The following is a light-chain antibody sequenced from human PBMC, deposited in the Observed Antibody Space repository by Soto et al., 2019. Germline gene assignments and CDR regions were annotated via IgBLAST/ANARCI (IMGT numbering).Light chain of an antibody. CDR1: QSISSW. J-gene: IGKJ4*01. Sequence: DIQMTQSPSTLSASVEDRVTITCRASQSISSWLAWYQQKPGKAPKLLIYKASSLESGVPSRFSSSGSGTEFTLTINSLQPEDFAIYYCQPYNNWPLTFGGGTKVDI. V-gene: IGKV1-5*03. CDR2: KAS. CDR3: QPYNNWPLT.